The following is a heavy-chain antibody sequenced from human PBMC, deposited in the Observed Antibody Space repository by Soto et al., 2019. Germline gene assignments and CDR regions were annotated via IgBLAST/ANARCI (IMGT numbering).Heavy chain of an antibody. D-gene: IGHD6-13*01. CDR2: ISIRGGNE. J-gene: IGHJ6*03. CDR3: AKESQGIAAAGIFVYYYYYMDV. CDR1: GFTFSSYA. V-gene: IGHV3-30*18. Sequence: TGGSLRLSCAASGFTFSSYAMHWARQAPGKGLEWVTVISIRGGNEYYAEYVKGRFTISRDNSKNTLYLQMNSLRAEDTAVYYCAKESQGIAAAGIFVYYYYYMDVWGKGTTVTVSS.